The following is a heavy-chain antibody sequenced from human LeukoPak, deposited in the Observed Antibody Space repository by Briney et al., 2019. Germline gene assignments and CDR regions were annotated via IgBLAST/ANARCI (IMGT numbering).Heavy chain of an antibody. CDR1: GGTFISYA. Sequence: ASVKVSCKASGGTFISYAISWVRQAPGQGLEWMGGIIPIFGTANYAQKFQGRVTITADESTSTAYMELSSLRSEDTAVYYCASCEPHEPIKLYYYDSSGYSPYYWGRGTLVTVSS. J-gene: IGHJ4*02. D-gene: IGHD3-22*01. V-gene: IGHV1-69*01. CDR2: IIPIFGTA. CDR3: ASCEPHEPIKLYYYDSSGYSPYY.